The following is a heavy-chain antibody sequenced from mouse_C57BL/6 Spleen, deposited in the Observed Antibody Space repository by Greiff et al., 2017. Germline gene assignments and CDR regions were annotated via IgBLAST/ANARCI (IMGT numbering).Heavy chain of an antibody. CDR2: ISDGGSYT. CDR1: GFTFSSYA. CDR3: ARQLRPPDY. Sequence: EVKRVESGGGLVKPGGSLKLSCAASGFTFSSYAMSWVRQTPEKRLEWVATISDGGSYTYYPDNVKGRFTISRDNAKNNLYLQMSHLKSEDTAMYYCARQLRPPDYWGQGTTLTVSS. J-gene: IGHJ2*01. D-gene: IGHD3-2*02. V-gene: IGHV5-4*03.